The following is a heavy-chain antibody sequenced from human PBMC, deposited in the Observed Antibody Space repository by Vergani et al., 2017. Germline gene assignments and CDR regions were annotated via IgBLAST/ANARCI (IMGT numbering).Heavy chain of an antibody. CDR2: INPNSGCT. CDR1: GYTFTGYY. V-gene: IGHV1-2*02. CDR3: ARGRGLWRTRPTDAFDI. Sequence: VKLVQSGAEVKKPGASVKVSCKASGYTFTGYYMHWVRQAHGQGLEWMGWINPNSGCTNYAQKFQGRVTMTRDTPISTAYMELSRLRSDDTAVYYWARGRGLWRTRPTDAFDIWGQGTMVTVSS. D-gene: IGHD2-15*01. J-gene: IGHJ3*02.